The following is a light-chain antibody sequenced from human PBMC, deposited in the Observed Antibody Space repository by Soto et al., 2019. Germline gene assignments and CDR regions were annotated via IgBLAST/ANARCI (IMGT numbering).Light chain of an antibody. CDR1: RYNIGNNY. CDR3: GTWDGSLSAWV. J-gene: IGLJ3*02. V-gene: IGLV1-51*01. Sequence: QSVLTQPPSMSAAPGQKVTISCSGSRYNIGNNYVSWYQQLPGTAPKLLIYDNNKRPSGIPDRFSGSKSGTSATLGITGLQTGDEADYYCGTWDGSLSAWVFGGGTKVTVL. CDR2: DNN.